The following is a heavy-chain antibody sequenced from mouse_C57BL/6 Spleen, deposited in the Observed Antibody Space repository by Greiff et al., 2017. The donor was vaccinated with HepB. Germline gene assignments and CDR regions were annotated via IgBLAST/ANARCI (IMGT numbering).Heavy chain of an antibody. J-gene: IGHJ1*03. V-gene: IGHV1-55*01. CDR3: AREYYYGSSFWYFDV. CDR1: GYTFTIYW. D-gene: IGHD1-1*01. CDR2: IYPGSGST. Sequence: VQLQQPGAELVKPGASVKMSCKASGYTFTIYWITWVKQRPGQGLEWIGDIYPGSGSTNYNEKFKSKATLTVDTSSSTAYMQLSSLTSEDSAVYYCAREYYYGSSFWYFDVWGTGTTVTVSS.